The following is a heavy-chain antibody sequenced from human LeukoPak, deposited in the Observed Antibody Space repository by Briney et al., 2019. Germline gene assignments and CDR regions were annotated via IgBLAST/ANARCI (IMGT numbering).Heavy chain of an antibody. D-gene: IGHD6-19*01. CDR2: TWYDGSKT. CDR3: ARGPRGIAVAGTLDY. CDR1: GFTFSGYG. Sequence: PGRSLRLSCAASGFTFSGYGMHWVRQSPGKGLEWVAVTWYDGSKTYYADSVKGRFTSSRDNSKNTMYLKMNSLRAEDTAVYYCARGPRGIAVAGTLDYWGQGTLVTVSS. J-gene: IGHJ4*02. V-gene: IGHV3-33*01.